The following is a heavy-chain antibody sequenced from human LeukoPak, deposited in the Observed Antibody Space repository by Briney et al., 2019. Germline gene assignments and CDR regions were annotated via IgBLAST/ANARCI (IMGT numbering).Heavy chain of an antibody. CDR1: GGSISSSSYY. CDR2: IYYSGST. Sequence: PSETLPLTCTVSGGSISSSSYYWGWIRQPPGKGLEWIGSIYYSGSTYYNPSLKSRVTIPVDTSKNQFSLKLSSVTAADTAVYYCARQGSGSSPPYFDYWGQGTLVTVSS. J-gene: IGHJ4*02. V-gene: IGHV4-39*01. CDR3: ARQGSGSSPPYFDY. D-gene: IGHD6-13*01.